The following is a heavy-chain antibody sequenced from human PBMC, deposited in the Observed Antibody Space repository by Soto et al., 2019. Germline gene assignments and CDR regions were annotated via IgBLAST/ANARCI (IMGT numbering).Heavy chain of an antibody. Sequence: ASVKVSCKASGYTFASYAMHWVRQAPGQRLEWMGWINAGNGNTKYSQKFQGRVTITRDTSASTAYMGLSSLRSEDTAVYYCARASPCSSTSCYADWFDPWGQGTLVTVS. J-gene: IGHJ5*02. CDR3: ARASPCSSTSCYADWFDP. V-gene: IGHV1-3*01. CDR1: GYTFASYA. CDR2: INAGNGNT. D-gene: IGHD2-2*01.